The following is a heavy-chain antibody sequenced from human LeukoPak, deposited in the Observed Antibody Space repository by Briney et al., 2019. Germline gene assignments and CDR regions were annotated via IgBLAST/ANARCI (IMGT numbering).Heavy chain of an antibody. D-gene: IGHD3-3*01. CDR3: AKDRYYDFWSGYFDY. CDR2: ISGSGGST. V-gene: IGHV3-23*01. J-gene: IGHJ4*02. Sequence: PGGSLRLSCAASGFTFSSYAMSWVRQAPGKGLEWVSAISGSGGSTYYADSVKGRLTISRDNSKNTLYLQMNSLRAEDTAVCYCAKDRYYDFWSGYFDYWGQGTLVTVSS. CDR1: GFTFSSYA.